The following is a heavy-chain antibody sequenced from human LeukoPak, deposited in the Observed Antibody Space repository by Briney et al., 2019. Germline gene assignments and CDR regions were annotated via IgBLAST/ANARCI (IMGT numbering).Heavy chain of an antibody. D-gene: IGHD4-23*01. CDR3: VKAYGGVLHTHYFDF. CDR2: IRYDGSNK. J-gene: IGHJ4*02. V-gene: IGHV3-30*02. CDR1: GFTFSSHP. Sequence: PGGSLRLSCAASGFTFSSHPMHWIRQTPGKGLEWVALIRYDGSNKYYADSVKGRFTISRDNSKSTLFLQMNSLRPDDAAMYYCVKAYGGVLHTHYFDFWGQGTLVTVSS.